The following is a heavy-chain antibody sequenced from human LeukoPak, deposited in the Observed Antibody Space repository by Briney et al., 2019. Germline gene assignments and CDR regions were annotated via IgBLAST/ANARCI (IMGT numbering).Heavy chain of an antibody. D-gene: IGHD3-22*01. Sequence: PGGSLRLSCAASGFTFSSYSMNWVRQAPGRGLEWVSSVSSSSSYIYYADSLKGRFTISRDNAKNSLYLQMNSLRAEDTAVYYCARGNTMSDGYWGQGTLVTVSS. CDR2: VSSSSSYI. CDR3: ARGNTMSDGY. V-gene: IGHV3-21*01. J-gene: IGHJ4*02. CDR1: GFTFSSYS.